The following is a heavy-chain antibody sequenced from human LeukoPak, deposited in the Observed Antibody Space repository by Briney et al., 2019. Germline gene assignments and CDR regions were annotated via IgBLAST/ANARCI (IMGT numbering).Heavy chain of an antibody. CDR3: ARHFRSYYYGSGSYPYYFDY. Sequence: SETLSLTCTVSGGSISSYYWSWIRQPPGKGLEWIGYIYYSGSTNYNPSLKSRVTISVDTSKNQFSLKLSSVTAADTAVYYCARHFRSYYYGSGSYPYYFDYWGQGTLVTVSS. V-gene: IGHV4-59*08. J-gene: IGHJ4*02. D-gene: IGHD3-10*01. CDR2: IYYSGST. CDR1: GGSISSYY.